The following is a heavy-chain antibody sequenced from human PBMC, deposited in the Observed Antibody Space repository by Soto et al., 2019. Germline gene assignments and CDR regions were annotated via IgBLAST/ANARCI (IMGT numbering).Heavy chain of an antibody. CDR3: SADRPDIGVGWWV. J-gene: IGHJ6*02. CDR2: IVVASGQT. CDR1: GSGFINSG. Sequence: AAVPVSCKASGSGFINSGIQWVRQAHGQRLEWIGWIVVASGQTNYAQNFRGRVAITRDTSTATAYIELTGLTSEDTAVYFCSADRPDIGVGWWVWGQGTTVTVSS. V-gene: IGHV1-58*02. D-gene: IGHD2-15*01.